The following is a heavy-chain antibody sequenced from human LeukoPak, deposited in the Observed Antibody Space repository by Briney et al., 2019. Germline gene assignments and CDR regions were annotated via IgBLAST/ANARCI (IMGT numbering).Heavy chain of an antibody. V-gene: IGHV4-59*12. Sequence: KPSETLSLTCTVSGGSISGYYWSWIRQPPGKGLECIGYIYYSGSTNYNPSLKSRVTISVDRSKNQFSLKLSSVTAADTAVYYCARVKRSGYEYYFDYWGQGTLVTVSS. CDR1: GGSISGYY. CDR2: IYYSGST. D-gene: IGHD5-12*01. J-gene: IGHJ4*02. CDR3: ARVKRSGYEYYFDY.